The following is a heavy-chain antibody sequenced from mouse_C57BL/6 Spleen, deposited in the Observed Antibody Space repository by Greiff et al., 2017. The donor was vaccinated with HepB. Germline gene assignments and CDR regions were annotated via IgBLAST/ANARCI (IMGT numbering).Heavy chain of an antibody. J-gene: IGHJ4*01. CDR2: IDPTGGGT. Sequence: VQLQQSGAELVKPGASVKLSCKASGYTFTSYWMHWVKQRPGRGLEWIGRIDPTGGGTKYNEKFKSKATLTVDKPSSTAYMQLSSLTSEDSAVYYCARTYTMLYYYAMDYWGQGTSVTVSA. CDR3: ARTYTMLYYYAMDY. V-gene: IGHV1-72*01. CDR1: GYTFTSYW. D-gene: IGHD1-1*02.